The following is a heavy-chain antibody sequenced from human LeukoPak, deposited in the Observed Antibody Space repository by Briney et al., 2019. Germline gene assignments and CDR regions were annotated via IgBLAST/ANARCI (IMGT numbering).Heavy chain of an antibody. D-gene: IGHD4-17*01. Sequence: PGGSLRLSCAAPGFTFSSYGMHWVRQAPGKGLEWVAFIRYDGSNKYYADSVKGRFTISRDNSKNTLYLQMNSLRAEDTAVYYCAKDQGIIVPATTVSDYWGQGTLVTVSS. CDR1: GFTFSSYG. CDR2: IRYDGSNK. CDR3: AKDQGIIVPATTVSDY. J-gene: IGHJ4*02. V-gene: IGHV3-30*02.